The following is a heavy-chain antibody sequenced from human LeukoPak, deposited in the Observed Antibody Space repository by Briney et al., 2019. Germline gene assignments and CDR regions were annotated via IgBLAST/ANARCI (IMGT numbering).Heavy chain of an antibody. D-gene: IGHD4-11*01. CDR3: ARGMTTVTH. Sequence: SETLSLTCTVSAASINSYYWSWIRQPPGKGLEWLGYIYYSGITNYNPSLKSRVTISVDTSRNQFSLKLSSVTAADTAVYYCARGMTTVTHWGQGTLVTVSS. CDR2: IYYSGIT. V-gene: IGHV4-59*08. J-gene: IGHJ4*02. CDR1: AASINSYY.